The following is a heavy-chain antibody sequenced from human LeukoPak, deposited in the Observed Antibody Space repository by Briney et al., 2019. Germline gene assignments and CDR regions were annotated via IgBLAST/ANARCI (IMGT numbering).Heavy chain of an antibody. CDR2: ISSSSSYI. CDR3: AKATVHKYGMDV. Sequence: GGSLRLSCAASGFTFSSYSMNWVRQAPGKGLEWVSSISSSSSYIYYADSVKGRFTISRDNAKNSLYLQMNSLRAEDTALYYCAKATVHKYGMDVWGQGTTVTVSS. D-gene: IGHD4-17*01. CDR1: GFTFSSYS. V-gene: IGHV3-21*04. J-gene: IGHJ6*02.